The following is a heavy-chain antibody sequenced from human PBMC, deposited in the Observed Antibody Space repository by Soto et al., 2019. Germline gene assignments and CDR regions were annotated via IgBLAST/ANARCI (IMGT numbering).Heavy chain of an antibody. J-gene: IGHJ4*02. Sequence: AAVKASCKASGYTFTSYYMHWVRQAPGQGHEWMGIINPSGGSTSYAQKFQGRVTMTGDTSTSTVYMELSRLRSADTAVYYCARSGGAAAGTHIALLWGGPNYGGRGTRVTVSS. CDR2: INPSGGST. CDR3: ARSGGAAAGTHIALLWGGPNY. D-gene: IGHD6-13*01. V-gene: IGHV1-46*01. CDR1: GYTFTSYY.